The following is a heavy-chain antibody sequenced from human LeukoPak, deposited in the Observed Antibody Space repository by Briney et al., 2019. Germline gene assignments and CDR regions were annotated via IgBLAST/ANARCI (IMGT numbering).Heavy chain of an antibody. J-gene: IGHJ4*02. CDR3: AREPDKYYYDSSGYYLDY. CDR2: ISSSGSTI. D-gene: IGHD3-22*01. CDR1: GFTFSSYE. Sequence: GGSLRLSCAASGFTFSSYEMNWVRQAPGKGLEWVSYISSSGSTIYYADSVKGRFTISRDNAKNSLHLQMNSLRAEDTAVYYCAREPDKYYYDSSGYYLDYWGQGTLVTVSS. V-gene: IGHV3-48*03.